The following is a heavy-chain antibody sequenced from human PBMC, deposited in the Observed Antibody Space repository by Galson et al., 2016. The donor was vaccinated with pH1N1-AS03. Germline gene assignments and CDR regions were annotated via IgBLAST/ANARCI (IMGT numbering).Heavy chain of an antibody. V-gene: IGHV1-3*01. CDR2: INVGSGNT. D-gene: IGHD3-3*01. CDR3: ARGLLEAVIDY. J-gene: IGHJ4*02. Sequence: SVKVSCKASGHNFTNYAIHWVRQAPGQRLEWMGWINVGSGNTKYSQKFQGRVTMTRDTSASTAYMALSSLTSDDTSVYYCARGLLEAVIDYWGQGSLVTVSS. CDR1: GHNFTNYA.